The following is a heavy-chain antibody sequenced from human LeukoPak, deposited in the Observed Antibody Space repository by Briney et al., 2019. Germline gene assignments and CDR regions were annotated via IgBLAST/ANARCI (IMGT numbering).Heavy chain of an antibody. CDR1: GGSITSFY. V-gene: IGHV4-59*08. CDR2: INHSGST. CDR3: ARAPGVAAAGFNWFDP. J-gene: IGHJ5*02. D-gene: IGHD6-13*01. Sequence: SETLSLTCTVSGGSITSFYWSWIRQPAGKGLEWIGEINHSGSTNYNPSLKSRVTISVDTSKNQFSLKLSSVTAADTAVYYCARAPGVAAAGFNWFDPWGQGTLVTVSS.